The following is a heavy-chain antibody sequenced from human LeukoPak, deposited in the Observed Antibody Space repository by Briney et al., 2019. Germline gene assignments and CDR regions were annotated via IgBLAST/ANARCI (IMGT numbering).Heavy chain of an antibody. Sequence: PGGSLRLSCAASGFTFSSYGMHWVRQAPGKGLEWVAFIRYDGNDKYYADSVEGRFTISRHNPKNTLYLQMSSLKTEDTAVYYCASQGAQQLAPYYYYYMDVWGKGTTVTVSS. D-gene: IGHD6-13*01. J-gene: IGHJ6*03. V-gene: IGHV3-30*02. CDR1: GFTFSSYG. CDR2: IRYDGNDK. CDR3: ASQGAQQLAPYYYYYMDV.